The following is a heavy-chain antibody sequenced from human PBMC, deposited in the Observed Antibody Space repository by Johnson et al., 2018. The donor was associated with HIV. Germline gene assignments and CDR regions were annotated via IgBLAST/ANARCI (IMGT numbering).Heavy chain of an antibody. J-gene: IGHJ3*02. Sequence: VQLVESGGVVVQPWGSLRLSCAASGFTFSSYAMSWVRQAPGKGLEWVSAISGSGGSTYYADSVKGRFTISRDNSKNTLYLQMNSLRAEDTAIYYCAKGVEYNFWSGSDIWGQGTMVTVSS. D-gene: IGHD3-3*01. CDR2: ISGSGGST. CDR3: AKGVEYNFWSGSDI. CDR1: GFTFSSYA. V-gene: IGHV3-23*04.